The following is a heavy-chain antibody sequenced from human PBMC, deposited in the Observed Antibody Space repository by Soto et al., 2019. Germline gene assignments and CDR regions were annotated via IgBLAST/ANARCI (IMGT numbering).Heavy chain of an antibody. J-gene: IGHJ4*02. D-gene: IGHD3-3*01. Sequence: GASVKVSCKASGGTFSSYTISWVRQAPGQGLEWMGRIIPILGIANYAQKFQGRVTITADKSTSTAYMELSSLRSEDTAVYYCAYDFWSGYHEDDYWGQGTLVTVSS. CDR2: IIPILGIA. CDR3: AYDFWSGYHEDDY. V-gene: IGHV1-69*02. CDR1: GGTFSSYT.